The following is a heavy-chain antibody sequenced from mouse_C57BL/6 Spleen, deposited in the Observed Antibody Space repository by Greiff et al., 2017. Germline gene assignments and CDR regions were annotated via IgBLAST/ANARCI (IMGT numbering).Heavy chain of an antibody. CDR2: IDPSDSYT. CDR1: GYTFTSYW. D-gene: IGHD1-1*01. V-gene: IGHV1-69*01. Sequence: VQLQQPGAELVMPGASVKLSCKASGYTFTSYWMHWVKQRPGQGLEWLGEIDPSDSYTNYNQKFKGKSTLAVDKSSSTAYMQLSSLTAEDSAVYDSARYYYGSSLDYWGQGTTLTVSS. J-gene: IGHJ2*01. CDR3: ARYYYGSSLDY.